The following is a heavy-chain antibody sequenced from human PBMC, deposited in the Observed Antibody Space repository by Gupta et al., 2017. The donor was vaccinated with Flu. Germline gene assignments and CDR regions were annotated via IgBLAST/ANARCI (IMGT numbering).Heavy chain of an antibody. CDR2: ISAYNGNT. V-gene: IGHV1-18*01. CDR3: ARDFDFWSGYSHQDPGRQDY. J-gene: IGHJ4*02. Sequence: LEWMGWISAYNGNTNYAQKLQGRVTMTTDTSTSTAYMELRSLRSDDTAVYYCARDFDFWSGYSHQDPGRQDYWGQGTLVTVSS. D-gene: IGHD3-3*01.